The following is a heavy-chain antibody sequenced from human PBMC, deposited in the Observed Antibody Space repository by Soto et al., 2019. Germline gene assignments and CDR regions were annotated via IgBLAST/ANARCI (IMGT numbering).Heavy chain of an antibody. CDR3: ARVLLEEQWLVPDAFDI. J-gene: IGHJ3*02. CDR1: GGSISSGGYY. D-gene: IGHD6-19*01. CDR2: IYYRGST. Sequence: QVQLQESGPGLVKPSQTLSLTCTVSGGSISSGGYYWSWIRQHPGKGLEWIGYIYYRGSTYYNPSLKSRVTISVDTSKNQFSLKLSSVTAADTAVYYCARVLLEEQWLVPDAFDIWGQGTMVTVSS. V-gene: IGHV4-31*03.